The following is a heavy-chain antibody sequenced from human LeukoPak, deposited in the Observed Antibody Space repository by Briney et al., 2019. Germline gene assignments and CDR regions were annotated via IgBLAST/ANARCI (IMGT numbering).Heavy chain of an antibody. V-gene: IGHV3-48*03. D-gene: IGHD2-15*01. Sequence: GGSLRLSCAASGFTFSSYEMNWVRQAPGKGLEWVSYISSSGSTIYYADSVKGRFTISRDNAKNSLYLQMNSLRAEDTAVYYCARVAAVLRGAFDIWGQGTMVTVSS. J-gene: IGHJ3*02. CDR2: ISSSGSTI. CDR1: GFTFSSYE. CDR3: ARVAAVLRGAFDI.